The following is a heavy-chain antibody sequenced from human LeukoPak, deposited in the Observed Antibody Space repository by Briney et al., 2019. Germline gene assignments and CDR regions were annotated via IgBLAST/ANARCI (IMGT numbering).Heavy chain of an antibody. J-gene: IGHJ6*02. CDR2: ISYDGSNK. CDR1: GFTFSSYA. CDR3: AREAYYYDSSGYYYYYGMDV. V-gene: IGHV3-30-3*01. Sequence: SCAASGFTFSSYAMHWVRQAPGKGLEWVAVISYDGSNKYYADSVKGRFTISRDNSKNTLYLQMNSLRAEDTAVYYCAREAYYYDSSGYYYYYGMDVWGQGTTVTVSS. D-gene: IGHD3-22*01.